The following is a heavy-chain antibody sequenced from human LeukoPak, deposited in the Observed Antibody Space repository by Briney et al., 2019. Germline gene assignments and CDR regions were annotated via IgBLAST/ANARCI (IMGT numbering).Heavy chain of an antibody. Sequence: PSQTLSLTCTVSGGSISSGGYFWSWIRQPPGKGLEWIGYIYYSGSTNYNPSLKSRVTISVDTSKNQFSLKLSSVTTADTAVYYCARAAAGPMDYFDYWGQGTLVTVSS. CDR2: IYYSGST. J-gene: IGHJ4*02. D-gene: IGHD6-13*01. V-gene: IGHV4-61*08. CDR1: GGSISSGGYF. CDR3: ARAAAGPMDYFDY.